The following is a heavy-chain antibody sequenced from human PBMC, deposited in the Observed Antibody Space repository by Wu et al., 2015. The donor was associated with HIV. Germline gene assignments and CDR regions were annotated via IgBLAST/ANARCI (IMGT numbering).Heavy chain of an antibody. CDR2: INPSGGST. CDR3: ARAALSDAFDI. J-gene: IGHJ3*02. V-gene: IGHV1-46*01. Sequence: QVQLVQSGAEVKKPGASVKVSCKASGYTFTSYYMHWVRQAPGQGLEWMGIINPSGGSTSYAQKFQGRVTMTRDTSTSTVYMELSSLRSEDTAVYYCARAALSDAFDIVGPRDKWSPSSS. CDR1: GYTFTSYY.